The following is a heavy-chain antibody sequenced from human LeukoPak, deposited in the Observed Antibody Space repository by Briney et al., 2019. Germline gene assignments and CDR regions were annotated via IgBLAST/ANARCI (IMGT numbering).Heavy chain of an antibody. CDR1: GGSFSGYY. CDR2: INHSGST. CDR3: ARVYSNYVGWFDP. Sequence: PSETLSLTCAVYGGSFSGYYWSWIRQPPGKGLEWIGEINHSGSTNYNPSLKSRVTISVDTSKNQFPLKLSSVTAADTAVYYCARVYSNYVGWFDPWGQGTLVTVSS. V-gene: IGHV4-34*01. D-gene: IGHD4-11*01. J-gene: IGHJ5*02.